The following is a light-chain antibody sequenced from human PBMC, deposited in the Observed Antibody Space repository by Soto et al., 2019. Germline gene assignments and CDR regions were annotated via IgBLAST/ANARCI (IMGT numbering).Light chain of an antibody. V-gene: IGKV4-1*01. J-gene: IGKJ4*01. CDR2: WAS. CDR1: QSVLFSSNNNNY. Sequence: DIVMTQSPDSLSVSLGERATTNCKSSQSVLFSSNNNNYLSWYQQKPGQPPNLLIYWASTRESGVPDRFSGSGSGTDFTLAICSLQAEDVAVYYCQQYFSSPLTFGGGTKVEIK. CDR3: QQYFSSPLT.